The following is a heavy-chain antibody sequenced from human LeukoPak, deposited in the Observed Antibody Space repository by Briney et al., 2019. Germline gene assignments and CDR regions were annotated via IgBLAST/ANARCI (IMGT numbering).Heavy chain of an antibody. D-gene: IGHD6-6*01. CDR2: INHSGST. CDR1: GGSFSGYY. J-gene: IGHJ4*01. V-gene: IGHV4-34*01. CDR3: ARARRGSTSSPFRSSIAARNYFDY. Sequence: PSETLSLTCAVYGGSFSGYYWSWIRQPPGKGLEWIGEINHSGSTNYNPSLKSRVTISVDTSKNQFSLKLSSVTAADTALYYCARARRGSTSSPFRSSIAARNYFDYWGHGTLVTVSS.